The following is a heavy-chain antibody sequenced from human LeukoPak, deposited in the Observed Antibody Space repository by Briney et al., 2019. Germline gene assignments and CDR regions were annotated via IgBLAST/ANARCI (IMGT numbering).Heavy chain of an antibody. D-gene: IGHD3-22*01. CDR2: VYYSGST. J-gene: IGHJ4*02. CDR3: ARSGSSSGYLFDY. CDR1: GGSISSRIYY. V-gene: IGHV4-39*01. Sequence: PSETLSLTCTVSGGSISSRIYYWGWIRQPPGKGLEWIGSVYYSGSTYYNPSLKSRVTISVDTSKNQFSLKLSSVTAADTAVYYCARSGSSSGYLFDYWGQGTLVTVSS.